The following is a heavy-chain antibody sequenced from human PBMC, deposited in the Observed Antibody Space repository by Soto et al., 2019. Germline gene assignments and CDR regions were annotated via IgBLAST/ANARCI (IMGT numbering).Heavy chain of an antibody. V-gene: IGHV4-59*01. D-gene: IGHD4-17*01. CDR2: IYYSGST. J-gene: IGHJ4*02. CDR3: ARAPSVDYGLDY. CDR1: GGSISSYY. Sequence: QVQLQESGPGLVKPSETLSLTCTVSGGSISSYYWSWIRQPPGKGLEWIGYIYYSGSTNYNPSLKSRVTISVDTSKNQFSLKLSSVTAADMAVYFCARAPSVDYGLDYWGQGTLVTVSS.